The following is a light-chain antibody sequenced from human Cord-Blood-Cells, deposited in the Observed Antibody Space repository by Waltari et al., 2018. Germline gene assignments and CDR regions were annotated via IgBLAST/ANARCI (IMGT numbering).Light chain of an antibody. V-gene: IGKV4-1*01. Sequence: DIVMTQSPDSLAVSLGERAPINCKARQSVLYSSNNKNYLAWYQKKPGQPPKLLIYWASTRESGVPDRFSGSGSGTDFTLTISSLQAEDVAVYYCQQYYSTPLTFGGGTKVEIK. CDR2: WAS. J-gene: IGKJ4*01. CDR3: QQYYSTPLT. CDR1: QSVLYSSNNKNY.